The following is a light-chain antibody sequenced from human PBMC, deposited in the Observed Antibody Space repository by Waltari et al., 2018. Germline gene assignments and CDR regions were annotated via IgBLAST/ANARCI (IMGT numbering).Light chain of an antibody. V-gene: IGKV3D-20*01. J-gene: IGKJ4*02. CDR1: RPITGSC. CDR3: QQYDRTAVT. Sequence: EIILMTSPPSLLLSSVEEIIVTCWATRPITGSCLNWYHQKPGKAPRLLIYAASNWEPGIPDRFSGSGSGTDFTLTISRLEPEDFAAYYCQQYDRTAVTFGGGTKVEIK. CDR2: AAS.